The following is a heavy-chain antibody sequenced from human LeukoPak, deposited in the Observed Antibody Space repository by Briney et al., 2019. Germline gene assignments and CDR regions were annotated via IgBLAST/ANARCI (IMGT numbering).Heavy chain of an antibody. D-gene: IGHD3-9*01. CDR2: ISAYNGNT. J-gene: IGHJ4*02. CDR3: ARAGNTAYYDILTGYYYPFGY. Sequence: GASVKVSCKASGYTFTSYGISWVRQAPGQGLEWMGWISAYNGNTNYAQKLQGRVTMTTDTSTSTVYMELSSLRSEDTAVYYCARAGNTAYYDILTGYYYPFGYWGQGTLVTVSS. V-gene: IGHV1-18*01. CDR1: GYTFTSYG.